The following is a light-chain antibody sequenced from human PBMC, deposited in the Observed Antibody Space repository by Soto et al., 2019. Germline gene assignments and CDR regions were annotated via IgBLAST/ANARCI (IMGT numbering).Light chain of an antibody. CDR1: QSVTNS. J-gene: IGKJ1*01. CDR3: QHYNSYPDA. CDR2: GAS. Sequence: EIVLTQSKATLSLPRGARATLSSRASQSVTNSLAWYHQKPGQSPRLLIYGASTRATGIPARFSGSGSGTEFTLTISSLQPDDFATYYCQHYNSYPDAFG. V-gene: IGKV3-15*01.